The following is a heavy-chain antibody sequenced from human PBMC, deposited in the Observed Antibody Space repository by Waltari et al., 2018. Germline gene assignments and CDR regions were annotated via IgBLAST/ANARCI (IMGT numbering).Heavy chain of an antibody. CDR2: ITYDGSNK. CDR1: GFTFSDYA. Sequence: QVQLAESGGCVVQPWGSLRLSCAASGFTFSDYAMHWVRQAPGKGLEWVTLITYDGSNKYYADSVKGRFTISRDDSKNTLHLQMNSLRDEDTAIYYCARERRGYYAEYWGQGTLVTVSS. CDR3: ARERRGYYAEY. J-gene: IGHJ4*02. V-gene: IGHV3-30*02.